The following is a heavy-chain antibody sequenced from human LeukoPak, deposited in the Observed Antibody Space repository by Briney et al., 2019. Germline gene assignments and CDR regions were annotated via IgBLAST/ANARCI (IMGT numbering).Heavy chain of an antibody. CDR3: AKSDWFDP. CDR2: SKYDGSTT. J-gene: IGHJ5*02. V-gene: IGHV3-74*01. CDR1: GFTLRNYW. Sequence: PGGSLRLSCATSGFTLRNYWMSWLRQAPGKGLVWVARSKYDGSTTFYAESVKGRFTISRDNARNTLYLQMNSLRVDNTAVYYCAKSDWFDPWGRGTLVTVSS.